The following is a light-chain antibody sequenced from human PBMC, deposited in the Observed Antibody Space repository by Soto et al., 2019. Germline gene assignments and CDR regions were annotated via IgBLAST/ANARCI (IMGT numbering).Light chain of an antibody. Sequence: QSVLTQPPSASETPGQTVSISCSGSNSNIASNTVNWYQHLPGTAPKLLIYYNNQRPSGVPDRCSGSKSGTSASLAISGLESEDESDYYCAAWDDALGRYVFGTGTKLTVL. CDR1: NSNIASNT. CDR2: YNN. J-gene: IGLJ1*01. V-gene: IGLV1-44*01. CDR3: AAWDDALGRYV.